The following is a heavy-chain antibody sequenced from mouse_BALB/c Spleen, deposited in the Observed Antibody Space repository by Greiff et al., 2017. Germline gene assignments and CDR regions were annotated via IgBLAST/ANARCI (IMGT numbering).Heavy chain of an antibody. CDR3: ARLGYYGSSSAWFAY. Sequence: LVEPGASVKVSCKASGYAFTSYNMYWVKQSHGKSLEWIGYIDPYNGGTSYNQKFKGKATLTVDKSSSTAYMHLNSLTSEDSAVYYCARLGYYGSSSAWFAYWGQGTLVTVSA. V-gene: IGHV1S135*01. CDR1: GYAFTSYN. J-gene: IGHJ3*01. CDR2: IDPYNGGT. D-gene: IGHD1-1*01.